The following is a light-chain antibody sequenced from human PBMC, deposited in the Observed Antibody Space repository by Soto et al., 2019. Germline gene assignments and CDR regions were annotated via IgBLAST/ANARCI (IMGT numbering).Light chain of an antibody. Sequence: QSALTQPASVSGSPGQSITISCTGTSSDVGGYNSVSWYQQHPDKAPKLIIYSVSYRTSAVSDRFSGSKSDKTASLTISGHRTEDEAEYYCSSSTSSSTYVFGTGTKLTVL. CDR2: SVS. CDR1: SSDVGGYNS. J-gene: IGLJ1*01. CDR3: SSSTSSSTYV. V-gene: IGLV2-14*03.